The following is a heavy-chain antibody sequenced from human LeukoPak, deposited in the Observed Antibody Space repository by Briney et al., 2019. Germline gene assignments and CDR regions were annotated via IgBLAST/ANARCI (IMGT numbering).Heavy chain of an antibody. CDR1: GESFSSDSYY. D-gene: IGHD4-17*01. Sequence: SETLSLTCTVSGESFSSDSYYWNWIRQAPGKGPEWIGNIYRGRTRFNPALTRRVTISLDMSKTKVSLSLTSVTAADTARYYCAREGEYGDSYYWGQGILVIVSA. J-gene: IGHJ4*02. CDR2: IYRGRT. V-gene: IGHV4-30-2*01. CDR3: AREGEYGDSYY.